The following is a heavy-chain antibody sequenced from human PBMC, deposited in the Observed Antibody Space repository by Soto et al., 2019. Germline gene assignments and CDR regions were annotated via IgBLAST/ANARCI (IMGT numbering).Heavy chain of an antibody. D-gene: IGHD2-15*01. V-gene: IGHV3-15*07. Sequence: EVQLVESGGGLVKPGESLRLSCAASGFTFSKAWMNWVRQAPGKGLEWVGRIKSQADGGTADHAAPVKGRFTISREDAKKMVYLEMNRRKTEDTALYDCTTAGFGHFRYCLKNKCENDWGQGTMVTVSS. CDR2: IKSQADGGTA. J-gene: IGHJ4*03. CDR1: GFTFSKAW. CDR3: TTAGFGHFRYCLKNKCEND.